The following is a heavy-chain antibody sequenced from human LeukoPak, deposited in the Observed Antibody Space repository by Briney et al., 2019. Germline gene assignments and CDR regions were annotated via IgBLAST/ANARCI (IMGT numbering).Heavy chain of an antibody. Sequence: ASVKVSCKVSGYTLTELSMHWVRQAPGKGLEWMGGFDPEVGETIYAQKFQGRVTMTEDTSTDTAYMELSSLRSEDTAVYYCATDLYDFWSGYPGHWFDPWGQGTLVTVSS. CDR3: ATDLYDFWSGYPGHWFDP. CDR1: GYTLTELS. CDR2: FDPEVGET. D-gene: IGHD3-3*01. J-gene: IGHJ5*02. V-gene: IGHV1-24*01.